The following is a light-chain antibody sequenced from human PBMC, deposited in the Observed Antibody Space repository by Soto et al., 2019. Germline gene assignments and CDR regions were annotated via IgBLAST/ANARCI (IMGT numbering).Light chain of an antibody. J-gene: IGKJ1*01. Sequence: DIQMTQSPSTLSASVGDRVTIACRASQTINDWLAWYQQKPGKAPNLLIYRASNLQSGVPSRFSGSGSGTEFTLTISSLQPDDFATYYCQQYNPYSPWTFGQGTKVEIK. CDR2: RAS. CDR1: QTINDW. V-gene: IGKV1-5*03. CDR3: QQYNPYSPWT.